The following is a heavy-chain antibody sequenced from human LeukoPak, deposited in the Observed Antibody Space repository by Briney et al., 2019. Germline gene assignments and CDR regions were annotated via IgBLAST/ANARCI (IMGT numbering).Heavy chain of an antibody. D-gene: IGHD4-17*01. CDR1: GYSFTNYW. CDR2: IDPSDSYT. CDR3: ATGASKVTTDFANY. J-gene: IGHJ4*02. V-gene: IGHV5-10-1*01. Sequence: GESLKISCRGSGYSFTNYWISWVRQMPGKGLEWMGRIDPSDSYTKYSPSFEGHVTISVDKSISTAFLQWNSLKASDSAMYYCATGASKVTTDFANYWGQGTQVAVSS.